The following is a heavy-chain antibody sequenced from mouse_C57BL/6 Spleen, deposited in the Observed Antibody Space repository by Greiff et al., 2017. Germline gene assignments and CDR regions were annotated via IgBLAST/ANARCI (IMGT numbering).Heavy chain of an antibody. CDR3: AREDSNPSAMDY. CDR2: INPNNGGT. D-gene: IGHD2-5*01. CDR1: GYTFTDYN. V-gene: IGHV1-18*01. Sequence: VQLQQSGPELVKPGASVKIPCKASGYTFTDYNMDWVKQSHGKSLEWIGDINPNNGGTIYNQKFKGKATLTVDKSSSTAYMELRSLTSEDTAVYYCAREDSNPSAMDYWGQGTSVTVSS. J-gene: IGHJ4*01.